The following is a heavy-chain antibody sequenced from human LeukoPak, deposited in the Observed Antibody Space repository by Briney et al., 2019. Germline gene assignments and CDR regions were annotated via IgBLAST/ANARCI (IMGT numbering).Heavy chain of an antibody. J-gene: IGHJ4*02. CDR3: AIRGYDYVWGSYRNHYFDY. V-gene: IGHV1-2*02. D-gene: IGHD3-16*02. CDR2: INPNSGGT. Sequence: ASVKVSCKASGYTFTGYYMHWVRQAPGQGLEWMGWINPNSGGTNYAQKFQGRVTMTRDTSISTAYMELSRLRSDDTAVYYCAIRGYDYVWGSYRNHYFDYWGQGTLVTVSS. CDR1: GYTFTGYY.